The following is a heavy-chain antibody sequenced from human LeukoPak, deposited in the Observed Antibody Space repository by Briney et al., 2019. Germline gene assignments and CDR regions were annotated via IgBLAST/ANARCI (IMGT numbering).Heavy chain of an antibody. CDR3: ARSLSCSRSSCYREPFDY. D-gene: IGHD2-2*02. CDR1: GYTFTSYD. Sequence: ASVKVSCKASGYTFTSYDINWVRQATGQGLEWMGWMNPNSGNTGYAQKFQGRVTITRNTSISTAYMELSSLRSEDTAVYYCARSLSCSRSSCYREPFDYWGQGTLVTVSS. CDR2: MNPNSGNT. V-gene: IGHV1-8*03. J-gene: IGHJ4*02.